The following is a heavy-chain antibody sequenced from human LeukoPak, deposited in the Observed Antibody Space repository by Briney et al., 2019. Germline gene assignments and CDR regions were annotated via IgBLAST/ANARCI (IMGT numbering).Heavy chain of an antibody. CDR3: ARGYCSNINYCYYYYMDV. J-gene: IGHJ6*03. Sequence: PSETLSLTCTVSGGSVSSYYWSWIRQPPGEGLEWIGYMYYSGSTNYNPSLKSRVTISVDTSKKQFSLKLSSVTAADTAVYYCARGYCSNINYCYYYYMDVWGKGTTVTISS. CDR2: MYYSGST. CDR1: GGSVSSYY. D-gene: IGHD2-2*01. V-gene: IGHV4-59*02.